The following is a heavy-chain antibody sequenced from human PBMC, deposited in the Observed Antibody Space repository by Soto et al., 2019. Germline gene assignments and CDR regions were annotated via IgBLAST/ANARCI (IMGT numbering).Heavy chain of an antibody. Sequence: SETLSRTDTVSGSYINSGWYYWSWIRQHPGKGLEWIGYIYYSGSTYYNPSLKSRVTISVDTSKNQFSLKLSSVTAADTAVYYSAGTHLLGFWGQGTLVTVSS. D-gene: IGHD2-15*01. J-gene: IGHJ4*02. CDR2: IYYSGST. CDR1: GSYINSGWYY. CDR3: AGTHLLGF. V-gene: IGHV4-31*03.